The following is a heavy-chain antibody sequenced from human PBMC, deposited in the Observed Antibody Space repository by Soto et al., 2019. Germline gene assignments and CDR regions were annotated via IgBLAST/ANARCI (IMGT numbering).Heavy chain of an antibody. D-gene: IGHD1-26*01. CDR1: GYTFTGYY. V-gene: IGHV1-2*04. J-gene: IGHJ4*02. CDR3: ARASGSFSIEY. CDR2: INPNSGGT. Sequence: GASVKVSCKASGYTFTGYYMHWVRQAPGQGLEWMGWINPNSGGTNYAQKFQGWVTITRDTSISTAYMELSRLRSDDTAVYYCARASGSFSIEYWGPGTLVTVSS.